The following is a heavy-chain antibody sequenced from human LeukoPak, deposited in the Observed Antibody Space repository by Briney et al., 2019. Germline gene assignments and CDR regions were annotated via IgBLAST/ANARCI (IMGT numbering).Heavy chain of an antibody. D-gene: IGHD3-22*01. CDR2: ISGSGGST. CDR3: AKGGDSSGYYYYFDY. V-gene: IGHV3-23*01. CDR1: GFTFNNYA. J-gene: IGHJ4*02. Sequence: GGSLRLSCAASGFTFNNYAMTWVRQTPGKGLEWVSVISGSGGSTYYADSVKGRFTISRDNSKNTLYLQMNSLRAEDTAVYYCAKGGDSSGYYYYFDYWGQGTLVTVSS.